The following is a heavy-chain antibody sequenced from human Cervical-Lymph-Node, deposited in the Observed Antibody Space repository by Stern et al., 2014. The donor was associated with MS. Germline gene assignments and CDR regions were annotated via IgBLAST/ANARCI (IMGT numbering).Heavy chain of an antibody. J-gene: IGHJ6*02. Sequence: QVQLVQSGAEVQKPGSSVKVSCKASGDTSNTDAIHWVRQAPGQGLEWMGGIIPVFGTPVYAQRFNGIGSVAADESTATDYMELSSLRSDDTAVYYCARGASSAAWYKHSVDVWGQGTTVTVSS. CDR2: IIPVFGTP. CDR1: GDTSNTDA. D-gene: IGHD1-14*01. CDR3: ARGASSAAWYKHSVDV. V-gene: IGHV1-69*01.